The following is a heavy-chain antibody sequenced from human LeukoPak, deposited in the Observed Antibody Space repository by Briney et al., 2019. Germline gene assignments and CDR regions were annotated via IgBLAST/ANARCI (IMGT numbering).Heavy chain of an antibody. CDR3: ATTPGAYDILTYYFDY. Sequence: QPGGSLRLSCAASGFSFSNYEMNWVRQAPGKGLEWVSYISSSGTTIHYADSVKGRFTISRDNSKDTLYLQMNSLRAEDTAVYYCATTPGAYDILTYYFDYWGQGTLVTVSS. J-gene: IGHJ4*02. CDR1: GFSFSNYE. D-gene: IGHD3-9*01. V-gene: IGHV3-48*03. CDR2: ISSSGTTI.